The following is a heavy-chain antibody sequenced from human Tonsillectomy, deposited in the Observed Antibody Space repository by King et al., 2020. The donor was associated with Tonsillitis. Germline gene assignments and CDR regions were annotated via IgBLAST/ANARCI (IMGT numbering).Heavy chain of an antibody. D-gene: IGHD2-15*01. Sequence: VQLVESGAEVKKPGASVKVSCKASGYSFTGYYIHWVRPAPGQGLEWMGWINPNSGGTEYAQKFQGRVTMTRDTSISTAYMELGRLRFDDTAVYYCASLYCSDGKCYAGWFDPWGQGTLVTVSS. CDR3: ASLYCSDGKCYAGWFDP. CDR2: INPNSGGT. J-gene: IGHJ5*02. V-gene: IGHV1-2*02. CDR1: GYSFTGYY.